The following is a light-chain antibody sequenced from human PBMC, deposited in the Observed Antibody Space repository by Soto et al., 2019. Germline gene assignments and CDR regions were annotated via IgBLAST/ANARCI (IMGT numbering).Light chain of an antibody. CDR3: QSYDTSLSGWV. CDR1: SSNVGAGYD. V-gene: IGLV1-40*01. CDR2: RYS. J-gene: IGLJ3*02. Sequence: QSVLTQPPSVSGAPGQRVTISCTGNSSNVGAGYDVNWYQQLPGTAPKLLIYRYSKRPSGVPDRFSASRSGTSGSLAITGLQAEDEADYYCQSYDTSLSGWVFGGGTQLTVL.